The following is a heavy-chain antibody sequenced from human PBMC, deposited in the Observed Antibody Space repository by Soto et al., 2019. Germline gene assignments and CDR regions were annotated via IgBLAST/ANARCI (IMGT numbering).Heavy chain of an antibody. CDR3: ARADSGYAHGYYYYGMDV. Sequence: EVQLVESGGGLVQPGGSLRLSCAASGFTFSSYSMNWVRQAPGKGLEWVSYISSSSSTIYYADSVKGRFTTSRDTAKNSLYLQLNSLRAEATAVYYCARADSGYAHGYYYYGMDVWGQGTTVTVSS. V-gene: IGHV3-48*01. J-gene: IGHJ6*02. CDR1: GFTFSSYS. D-gene: IGHD5-12*01. CDR2: ISSSSSTI.